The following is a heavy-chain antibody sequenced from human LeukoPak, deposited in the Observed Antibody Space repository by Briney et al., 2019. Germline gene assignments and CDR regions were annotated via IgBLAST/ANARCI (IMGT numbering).Heavy chain of an antibody. Sequence: GGSLRLSCAASGFTFSSYSMNWVRQAPGKGLEWVSSISSSSSYIYYADSVKGRFTISRDNAKHSLYLQMNSLRVEDTAVYYCAREKNYNGMDVWGQGTTVTVSS. J-gene: IGHJ6*02. V-gene: IGHV3-21*01. CDR2: ISSSSSYI. CDR1: GFTFSSYS. CDR3: AREKNYNGMDV.